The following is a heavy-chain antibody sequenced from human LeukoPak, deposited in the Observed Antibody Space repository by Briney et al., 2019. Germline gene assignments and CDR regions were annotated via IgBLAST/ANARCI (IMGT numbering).Heavy chain of an antibody. J-gene: IGHJ4*02. V-gene: IGHV1-58*01. CDR2: IVVGGGNT. Sequence: SVKVSCKASGFTFTSSAVQWVRQARGRRLEWIGWIVVGGGNTNYAQMFQGRVTITRDMSTSTAYMELSSLRSEDTAVYYCAAPSRIQLDYWGQGTLVTVSS. CDR3: AAPSRIQLDY. CDR1: GFTFTSSA. D-gene: IGHD5-18*01.